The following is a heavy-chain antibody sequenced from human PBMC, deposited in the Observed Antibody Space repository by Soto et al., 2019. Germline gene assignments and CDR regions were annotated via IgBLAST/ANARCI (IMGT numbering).Heavy chain of an antibody. V-gene: IGHV4-30-4*01. D-gene: IGHD1-1*01. CDR3: ARVAEMATTERFDP. CDR2: IYYSGST. Sequence: SETLSLTCTVSGGSISSGDYYWSWIRQPPGKGLEWIGYIYYSGSTYYNPSLKSRVTISVDTSKNQFSLKLSSVTAADTAVYYCARVAEMATTERFDPWGQGTLVTVSS. J-gene: IGHJ5*02. CDR1: GGSISSGDYY.